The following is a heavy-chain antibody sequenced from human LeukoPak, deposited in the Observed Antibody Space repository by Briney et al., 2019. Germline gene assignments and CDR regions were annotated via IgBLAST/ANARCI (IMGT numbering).Heavy chain of an antibody. CDR3: ATLPTHD. V-gene: IGHV4-38-2*02. CDR2: IYHGGST. CDR1: GYSISTGYY. J-gene: IGHJ4*02. D-gene: IGHD2-15*01. Sequence: PSETLSLTCTVSGYSISTGYYWDWIRQPPGKGLEWIGTIYHGGSTYCNPSLKSRVNISVDTSKNQFSLRLTSVTAADTAVYYCATLPTHDWGQGTLVTVSS.